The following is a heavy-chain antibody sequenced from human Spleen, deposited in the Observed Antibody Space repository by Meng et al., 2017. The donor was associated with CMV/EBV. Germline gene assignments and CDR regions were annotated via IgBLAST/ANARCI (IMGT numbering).Heavy chain of an antibody. CDR3: ARDPFGRLFDASDI. CDR2: ISAYNGDT. Sequence: ASVKVSCKSSGHTFTNYGINWVRQAPGRGLEWMGWISAYNGDTKYAQKVQGRVTMTIDTSTRTAYLELRSLRSDDTAVYYCARDPFGRLFDASDIWGQGTMVTVSS. V-gene: IGHV1-18*01. J-gene: IGHJ3*02. D-gene: IGHD3-16*01. CDR1: GHTFTNYG.